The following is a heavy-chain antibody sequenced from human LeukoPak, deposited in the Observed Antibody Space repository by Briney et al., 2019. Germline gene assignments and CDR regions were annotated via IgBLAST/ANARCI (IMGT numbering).Heavy chain of an antibody. Sequence: GRSLRLSCAASGFSFDNYALQWVRQAPGKGLESLLIISWNSGYIGYADSVKGRFTISRDNAKKSLDLQMNSLRAEDTAFYYCAKVRGTYSSGYFFDYWGQGTLVTVFS. D-gene: IGHD6-19*01. CDR1: GFSFDNYA. J-gene: IGHJ4*02. CDR2: ISWNSGYI. V-gene: IGHV3-9*01. CDR3: AKVRGTYSSGYFFDY.